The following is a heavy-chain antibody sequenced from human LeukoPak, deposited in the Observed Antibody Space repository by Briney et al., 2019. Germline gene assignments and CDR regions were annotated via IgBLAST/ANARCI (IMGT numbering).Heavy chain of an antibody. CDR3: ARDSSYSSSWYDYYYMDV. Sequence: GGSLRLSCAASGFTFSSYGMHWVRQAPGKGLEWVAVISYDGSNKYYADSVKGRFTISRDNSKNTLYLQMNSLRAEDTAVYYCARDSSYSSSWYDYYYMDVWGKGTTVTVSS. J-gene: IGHJ6*03. D-gene: IGHD6-13*01. V-gene: IGHV3-30*03. CDR2: ISYDGSNK. CDR1: GFTFSSYG.